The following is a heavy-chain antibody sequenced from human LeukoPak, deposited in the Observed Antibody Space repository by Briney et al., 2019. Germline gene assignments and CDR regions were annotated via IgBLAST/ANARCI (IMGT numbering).Heavy chain of an antibody. D-gene: IGHD1-26*01. J-gene: IGHJ4*02. Sequence: SETLSLTCTVSGGSISSSSYYWGWIRQPPGKGLEWIGSIYYSGSTYYNPSLKSRVTISVDTSKNQFSLKLSSVTAADTAVYYCARSGSYSGPYVYWGQGTVVTVSS. CDR3: ARSGSYSGPYVY. V-gene: IGHV4-39*07. CDR2: IYYSGST. CDR1: GGSISSSSYY.